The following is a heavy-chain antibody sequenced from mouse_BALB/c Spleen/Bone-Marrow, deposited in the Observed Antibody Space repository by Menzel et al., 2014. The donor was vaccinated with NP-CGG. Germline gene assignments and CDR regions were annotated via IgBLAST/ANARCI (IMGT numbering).Heavy chain of an antibody. CDR1: GYTFTYYT. J-gene: IGHJ3*01. Sequence: QVQLQQSGAELARPGASVKMSCKASGYTFTYYTVHWVIQRPGQGLEWIGYINPTSAYTNYNQKFKDKATLTADKSSSTAYMQLSSLTSEDSAVYYWVRDWIIPFAYWGQGTLVTVSA. CDR3: VRDWIIPFAY. CDR2: INPTSAYT. V-gene: IGHV1-4*01. D-gene: IGHD2-4*01.